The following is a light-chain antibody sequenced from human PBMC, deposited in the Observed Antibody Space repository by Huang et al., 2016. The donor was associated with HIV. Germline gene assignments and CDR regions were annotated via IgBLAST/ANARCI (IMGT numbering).Light chain of an antibody. Sequence: IQLTQSPSSLSASVGDRVTITCRASQGISSYLAWYQQKPGKAPKLLIYAASTFQSGVPSRFSGSGSGTEFTLTIISLQPEDFATYYCQQLNSYPWTFGQGTKVEIK. CDR1: QGISSY. CDR3: QQLNSYPWT. V-gene: IGKV1-9*01. J-gene: IGKJ1*01. CDR2: AAS.